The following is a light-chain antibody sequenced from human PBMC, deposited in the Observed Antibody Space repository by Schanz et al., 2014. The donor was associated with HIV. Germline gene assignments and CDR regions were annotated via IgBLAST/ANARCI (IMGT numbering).Light chain of an antibody. CDR2: YDD. CDR3: AAWDDSLNGQGV. J-gene: IGLJ3*02. CDR1: SSNIGNNA. V-gene: IGLV1-36*01. Sequence: QSVLTQPPSVSEAPRQRVTISCSGSSSNIGNNAVNWYQQLPGKAPKLLIYYDDLLPSGVSDRFSGSKSDTSASLAISGLQSEDEADYYCAAWDDSLNGQGVFGGGTKVTVL.